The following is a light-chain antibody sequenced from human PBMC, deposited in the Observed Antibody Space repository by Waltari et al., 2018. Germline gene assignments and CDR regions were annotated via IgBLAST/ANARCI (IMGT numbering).Light chain of an antibody. Sequence: EIVLTQSPGTASLSPGERVHLSCRANQSVGSSSLAWYQQKPGQAPRLVIYRASRRATGIPDRFSGSGSGTDFSLTISRLEPEDFAVYYCQQHGTLPATFGQGTKVEIK. CDR1: QSVGSSS. CDR2: RAS. V-gene: IGKV3-20*01. J-gene: IGKJ1*01. CDR3: QQHGTLPAT.